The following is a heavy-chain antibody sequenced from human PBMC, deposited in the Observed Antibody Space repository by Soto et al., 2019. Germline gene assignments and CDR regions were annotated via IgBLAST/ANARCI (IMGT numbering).Heavy chain of an antibody. D-gene: IGHD3-3*01. J-gene: IGHJ6*03. CDR1: GFTFSVSP. CDR2: IVVGSGNT. CDR3: TLLRFLEWPDGCYMDV. Sequence: GASVKVSCKASGFTFSVSPMHWVRHARGKRLEWIGWIVVGSGNTNYAQKFQERVTITRDMSTSTAYMELSSLRSEDTAVYYCTLLRFLEWPDGCYMDVWGKGTTVTVSS. V-gene: IGHV1-58*02.